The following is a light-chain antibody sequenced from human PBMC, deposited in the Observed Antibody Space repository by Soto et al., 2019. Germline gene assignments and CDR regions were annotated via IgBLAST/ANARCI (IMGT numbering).Light chain of an antibody. Sequence: DIQMTQSPSTLSASVGDRVSITCRASQSVDRYLAWYQQKPGKAPHLLIYDASSLESGVPSRFSGSGSGTEVTLTISSLQPDDFTTFYCQQYKDYTWTFGQGTKVEV. V-gene: IGKV1-5*01. CDR2: DAS. J-gene: IGKJ1*01. CDR1: QSVDRY. CDR3: QQYKDYTWT.